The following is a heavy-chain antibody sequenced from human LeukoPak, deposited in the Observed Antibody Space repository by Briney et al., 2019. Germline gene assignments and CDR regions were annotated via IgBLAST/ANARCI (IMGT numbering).Heavy chain of an antibody. J-gene: IGHJ6*03. CDR2: IYYSGST. CDR1: GGSISSYY. D-gene: IGHD4-17*01. Sequence: SETLSLTCTVSGGSISSYYWGWIRQPPGKGLEWIGTIYYSGSTYYNPSLKSRVTISVDTSKNQFSLKLSSVTAADTAVYYCARHSYGDYSKYYYYMDVWGKGTTVTVSS. CDR3: ARHSYGDYSKYYYYMDV. V-gene: IGHV4-39*01.